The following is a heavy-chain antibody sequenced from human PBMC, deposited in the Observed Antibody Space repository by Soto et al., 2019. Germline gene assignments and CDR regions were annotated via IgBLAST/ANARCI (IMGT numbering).Heavy chain of an antibody. J-gene: IGHJ6*01. CDR1: GFRFDDYG. CDR2: ISYDSGSI. V-gene: IGHV3-9*01. Sequence: EVQLVESGGGLVQPGRSLRLSCAASGFRFDDYGMHWVRQVPGKGLEWVSGISYDSGSIGYADSVKGRFTISRDNAKNSLYLQMNSLRAEDPDLYYCAKSMGGTANGMDVWGQGTTVTVS. D-gene: IGHD2-15*01. CDR3: AKSMGGTANGMDV.